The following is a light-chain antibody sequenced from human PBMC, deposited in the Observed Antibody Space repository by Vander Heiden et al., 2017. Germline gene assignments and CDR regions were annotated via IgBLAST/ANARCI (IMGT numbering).Light chain of an antibody. CDR1: PSLRPSNGYNY. V-gene: IGKV2-28*01. CDR2: LGS. CDR3: MQALQTPLT. Sequence: SVMTPTPLSLPVTPGAPATISCTSSPSLRPSNGYNYLDWYPQKPWQSPQLLIYLGSNRASGVPARFSGSGSGTDFTLKISRVEAEDVGVYYCMQALQTPLTFGQGTRLEIK. J-gene: IGKJ5*01.